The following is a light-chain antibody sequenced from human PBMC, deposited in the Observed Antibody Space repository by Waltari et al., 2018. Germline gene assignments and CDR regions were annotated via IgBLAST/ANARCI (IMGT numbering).Light chain of an antibody. CDR3: QQRRNWPPVG. J-gene: IGKJ4*01. CDR2: DAA. V-gene: IGKV3-11*01. Sequence: VLTQSPATLSLSPGERATLSGRASEDVSIYLAWYQQKPGQAPRLLMYDAANRATGIPSRFSGSASGAGWALTISSLEPEDCALYYGQQRRNWPPVGVGGGTKVE. CDR1: EDVSIY.